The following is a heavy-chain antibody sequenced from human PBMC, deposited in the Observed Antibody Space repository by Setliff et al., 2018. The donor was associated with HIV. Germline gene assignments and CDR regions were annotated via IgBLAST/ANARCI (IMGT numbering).Heavy chain of an antibody. J-gene: IGHJ4*02. CDR1: GYSFTDYF. V-gene: IGHV1-18*04. CDR2: ISPYNGNT. D-gene: IGHD2-2*01. Sequence: ASVKVSCKASGYSFTDYFIHWVRQAPGRGLEWMGWISPYNGNTNYVQKLQGRVTITTDTSTSTAYMELRSLRSDDTALYYCARKPTGSPSDYWGQGTLVTVSS. CDR3: ARKPTGSPSDY.